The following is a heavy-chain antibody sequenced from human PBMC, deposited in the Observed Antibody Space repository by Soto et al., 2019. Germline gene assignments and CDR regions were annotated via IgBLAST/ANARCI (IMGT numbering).Heavy chain of an antibody. Sequence: GGSLRLSCAASGFTFDDYAMHWVRPAPGKGLEWVSGISWNSGSIGYADSVKGRFTISRDNAKNSLCLQMNSLRAEGTALYYCAKGRYDFWSGYDYWGQGTLDNVSS. CDR3: AKGRYDFWSGYDY. J-gene: IGHJ4*02. CDR1: GFTFDDYA. D-gene: IGHD3-3*01. V-gene: IGHV3-9*01. CDR2: ISWNSGSI.